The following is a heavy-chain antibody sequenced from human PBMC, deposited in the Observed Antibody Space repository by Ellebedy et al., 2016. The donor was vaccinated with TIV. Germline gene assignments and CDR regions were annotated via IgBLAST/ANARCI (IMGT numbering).Heavy chain of an antibody. J-gene: IGHJ5*02. Sequence: MPSETLSLTCTVSGGSISNRAYYPYWIRQPPGKGLEWIGSIYYSGSAYYNPSLKSRVTVSVDTSKNQFSLNLSSVTAADTAVYYCARDPALPRGRFDTWGQGTLVTVSS. CDR2: IYYSGSA. CDR1: GGSISNRAYY. V-gene: IGHV4-39*07. CDR3: ARDPALPRGRFDT.